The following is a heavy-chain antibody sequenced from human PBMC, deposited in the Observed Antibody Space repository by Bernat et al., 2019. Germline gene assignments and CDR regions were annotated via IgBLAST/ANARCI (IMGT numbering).Heavy chain of an antibody. CDR1: GGSFSGYY. V-gene: IGHV4-34*01. D-gene: IGHD6-13*01. J-gene: IGHJ5*02. Sequence: QVQLQQWGAGLLKPSETLSLTCAVYGGSFSGYYWSWIRQPPGKGLEWIGEINHSGSTNYNPSLKSRVTISVDTSKNQFSLKLSSVTAADTAVYYCARGRGFQQQLPGGFDPWGQGTLVTVSS. CDR3: ARGRGFQQQLPGGFDP. CDR2: INHSGST.